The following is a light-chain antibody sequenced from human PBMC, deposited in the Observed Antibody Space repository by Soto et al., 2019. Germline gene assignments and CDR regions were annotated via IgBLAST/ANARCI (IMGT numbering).Light chain of an antibody. CDR3: QQYYTTPFT. J-gene: IGKJ3*01. V-gene: IGKV4-1*01. Sequence: DIVMTQSPDSLAVSLGERATINCKSSQHVLYSSNNKNYLAWYQQKPGQPPKLLIYWASTRESGVPDRFSGSGSGTDFTLTISSLQAEDVAVYYCQQYYTTPFTFGPGTKVDIK. CDR1: QHVLYSSNNKNY. CDR2: WAS.